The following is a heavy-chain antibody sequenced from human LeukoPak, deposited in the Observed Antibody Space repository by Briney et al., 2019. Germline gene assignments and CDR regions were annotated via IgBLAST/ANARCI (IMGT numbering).Heavy chain of an antibody. CDR3: GKSYPGGSYGGAFDI. Sequence: GRSLRLSCAASAFNFRSYGMHWVRQAPGKGPEWVAVISYNGNNKYYADAVKGRFTISRDNAKNSLYLQMNSLRAEDTALYYCGKSYPGGSYGGAFDIWGQGTMVTVSS. V-gene: IGHV3-30*18. D-gene: IGHD1-26*01. CDR1: AFNFRSYG. J-gene: IGHJ3*02. CDR2: ISYNGNNK.